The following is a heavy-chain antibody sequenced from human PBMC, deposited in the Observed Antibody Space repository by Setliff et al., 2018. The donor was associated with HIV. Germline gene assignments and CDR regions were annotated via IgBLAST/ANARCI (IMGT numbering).Heavy chain of an antibody. CDR2: IYPGDSNT. CDR1: GYSFISYW. V-gene: IGHV5-51*01. J-gene: IGHJ6*02. Sequence: GESLKISCKGFGYSFISYWIAWVRQMPGEGLEWMGIIYPGDSNTRYSPSFQGQVIISADKSTSTAYLQWSSLKASDTAMYYCARRQIAVARTSSDFYHGMDVWGQGTTVTVSS. CDR3: ARRQIAVARTSSDFYHGMDV. D-gene: IGHD6-19*01.